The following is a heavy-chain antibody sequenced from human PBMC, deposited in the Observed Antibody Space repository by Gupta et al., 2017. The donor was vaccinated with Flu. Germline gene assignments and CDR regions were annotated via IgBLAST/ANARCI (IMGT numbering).Heavy chain of an antibody. V-gene: IGHV1-2*06. J-gene: IGHJ4*02. CDR2: INPNSGGT. Sequence: GQGLEWMGRINPNSGGTNYAQKFQGRVTMTRDTSISTAYMELSRLRSDDTAVYYCARQYPQYYDFWSGYYDYWGQGTLVTVSS. D-gene: IGHD3-3*01. CDR3: ARQYPQYYDFWSGYYDY.